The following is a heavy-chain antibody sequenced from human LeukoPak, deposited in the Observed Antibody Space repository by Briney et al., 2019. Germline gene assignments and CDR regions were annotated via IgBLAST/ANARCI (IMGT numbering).Heavy chain of an antibody. Sequence: GGSLRLSCAASGFPFTVYPTHWVRQTPGTGLAWLSAISPDGNYIYYADSVKGRFTTSRDNSKNTLYLQMTSLRVEDTAVYFCVSQRDHRVAVAGSFDNWGQGTLISVSP. CDR2: ISPDGNYI. CDR1: GFPFTVYP. J-gene: IGHJ4*02. V-gene: IGHV3-23*01. CDR3: VSQRDHRVAVAGSFDN. D-gene: IGHD6-19*01.